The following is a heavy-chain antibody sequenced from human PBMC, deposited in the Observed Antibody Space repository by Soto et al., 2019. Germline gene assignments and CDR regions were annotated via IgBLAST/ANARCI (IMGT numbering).Heavy chain of an antibody. J-gene: IGHJ5*02. V-gene: IGHV1-69*02. D-gene: IGHD6-6*01. Sequence: QVQLVQSGAEVKKPGSSVKVSCKASGGTFSSYTISWVRQAPGQGLEWMGRIIPILGIANYAQKFQGRVTITADKSTSTAYMELSSLRSEDTAVYYCARVPLQYSSSPNWFDPWGQGTLVTVSS. CDR3: ARVPLQYSSSPNWFDP. CDR1: GGTFSSYT. CDR2: IIPILGIA.